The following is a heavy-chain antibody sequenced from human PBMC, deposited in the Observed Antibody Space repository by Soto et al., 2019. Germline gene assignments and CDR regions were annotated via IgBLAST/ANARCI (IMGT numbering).Heavy chain of an antibody. Sequence: QVQLQQWGAGLLKPSETLSLTCAVYGGSFSGYYWSWIRQPPGKGLEWIGEINHSGSTNYNPSLKSRVTISVDTSKNQFSLKLSSVTAADTAVYYCARGLRLRPTYYYMDVWGKGTTVTVSS. V-gene: IGHV4-34*01. D-gene: IGHD3-16*01. CDR3: ARGLRLRPTYYYMDV. CDR1: GGSFSGYY. CDR2: INHSGST. J-gene: IGHJ6*03.